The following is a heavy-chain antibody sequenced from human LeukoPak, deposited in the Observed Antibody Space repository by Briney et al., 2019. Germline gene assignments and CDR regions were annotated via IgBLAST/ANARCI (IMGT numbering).Heavy chain of an antibody. Sequence: SKTLSLTCTVSGGSISSSSYYWGWIRQPPGKGLEWIGSIYYSGSTYYNPSLKSRVTISVDTSKNQFSLKLSSVTAADTAVYYCAKNKGYGDPFPDFDYWGQGTLVTVSS. CDR1: GGSISSSSYY. J-gene: IGHJ4*02. CDR2: IYYSGST. D-gene: IGHD4-17*01. CDR3: AKNKGYGDPFPDFDY. V-gene: IGHV4-39*01.